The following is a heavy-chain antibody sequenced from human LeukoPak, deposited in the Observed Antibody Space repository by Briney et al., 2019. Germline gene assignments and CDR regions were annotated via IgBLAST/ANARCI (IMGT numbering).Heavy chain of an antibody. Sequence: SETLSLTCVVSGGSISGYHWSWIRQVPGKGLEWIGYIYYKGITNYNPSLNSRVTISLDTSKSQFSLKLSSVIAADTAVYYCARLVAVTGTVDWFDPWGQGTVVTVSS. CDR3: ARLVAVTGTVDWFDP. J-gene: IGHJ5*02. D-gene: IGHD2-21*02. CDR2: IYYKGIT. CDR1: GGSISGYH. V-gene: IGHV4-59*08.